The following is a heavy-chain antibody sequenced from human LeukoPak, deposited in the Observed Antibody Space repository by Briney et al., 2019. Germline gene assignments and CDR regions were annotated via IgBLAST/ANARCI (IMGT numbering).Heavy chain of an antibody. CDR3: ARSAYSSGWYTGPYGMDV. D-gene: IGHD6-19*01. CDR2: IKQDGSEK. V-gene: IGHV3-7*03. CDR1: GFTFSSYW. J-gene: IGHJ6*02. Sequence: GGSLRLSCAASGFTFSSYWMSWVRQAPGKGLEWVANIKQDGSEKYYVDSVKGRFTISRDNAKNSLYLQMNSLRAEDTAVYYCARSAYSSGWYTGPYGMDVWGQGTTVTVSS.